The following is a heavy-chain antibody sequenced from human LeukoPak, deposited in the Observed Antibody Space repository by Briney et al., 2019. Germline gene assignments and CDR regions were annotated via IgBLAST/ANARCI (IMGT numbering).Heavy chain of an antibody. CDR1: GGSISSYY. Sequence: PSETLSLACTVSGGSISSYYWSWIRQPPGKGLEWIGYIYYSGSTNYNPSLKSRVTISVDTSKNQFSLKLSSVTAADTAVYYCARGDDYNWFDPWGQGTLVTVSS. CDR2: IYYSGST. J-gene: IGHJ5*02. CDR3: ARGDDYNWFDP. D-gene: IGHD2-21*02. V-gene: IGHV4-59*01.